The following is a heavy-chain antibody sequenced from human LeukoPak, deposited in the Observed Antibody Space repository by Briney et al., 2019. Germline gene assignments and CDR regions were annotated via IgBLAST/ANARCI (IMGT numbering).Heavy chain of an antibody. CDR1: GGSFSGYY. CDR2: INHSGST. D-gene: IGHD5-18*01. Sequence: SETLSLTCAVYGGSFSGYYWSWIRQPPGKGLEWIGEINHSGSTNYNPSLKSRVTISVDTSKNQFSLKLSSVTAADTAVYYCARDVGRYTYGYRPTELYWYFDLWGRGTRVTVSS. CDR3: ARDVGRYTYGYRPTELYWYFDL. V-gene: IGHV4-34*01. J-gene: IGHJ2*01.